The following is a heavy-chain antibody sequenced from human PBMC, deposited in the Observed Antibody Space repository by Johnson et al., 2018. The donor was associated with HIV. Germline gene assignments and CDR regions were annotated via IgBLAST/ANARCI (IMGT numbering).Heavy chain of an antibody. CDR2: ISYDGSNK. CDR3: ARVLSWWSGAFDI. V-gene: IGHV3-30*04. CDR1: GFTFSSYA. Sequence: QVQLVESGGGVVQPGRSLRLSCAASGFTFSSYAMHWVRQAPGKGLEWVAVISYDGSNKYYADSVKGRFTISRDNAMKSLYLQINSLRAEDTAVYYCARVLSWWSGAFDIWGQGTMVTVSS. D-gene: IGHD2-21*01. J-gene: IGHJ3*02.